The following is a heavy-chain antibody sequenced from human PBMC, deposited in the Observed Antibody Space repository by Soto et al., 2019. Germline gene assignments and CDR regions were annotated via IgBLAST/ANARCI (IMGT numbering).Heavy chain of an antibody. CDR1: GGSISSSNW. D-gene: IGHD6-13*01. Sequence: SETLSLTCAVSGGSISSSNWWSWVRQPPGKGLEWIGEIYHSGSTNYNPSLKSRVTISVDKSKNQFSLKLSSVTAADTAVYYCARDRNGIAAAGTGVRYYGMDVWGQGTTVTVSS. V-gene: IGHV4-4*02. CDR3: ARDRNGIAAAGTGVRYYGMDV. CDR2: IYHSGST. J-gene: IGHJ6*02.